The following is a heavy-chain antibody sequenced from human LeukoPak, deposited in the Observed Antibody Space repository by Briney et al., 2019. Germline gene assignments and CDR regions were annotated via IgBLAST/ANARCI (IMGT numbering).Heavy chain of an antibody. V-gene: IGHV3-7*05. CDR1: GLTFSNYW. J-gene: IGHJ4*02. D-gene: IGHD6-19*01. CDR3: ATWNSGWEFDY. CDR2: IKGDGSET. Sequence: GGSLRLSCAASGLTFSNYWMTWVRQAPGRGLQWVAHIKGDGSETYYVDSVKGRFTISRDNTKTSVYLEMNSLRAEDTAVYYCATWNSGWEFDYWGQGTLVSVPS.